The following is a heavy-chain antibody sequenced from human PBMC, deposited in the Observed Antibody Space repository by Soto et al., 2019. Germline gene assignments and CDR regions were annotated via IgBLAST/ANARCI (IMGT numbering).Heavy chain of an antibody. CDR1: GFSVRTQY. D-gene: IGHD2-15*01. CDR2: SYSGGDT. CDR3: ESGGGSWSPLGY. Sequence: EVQLVESGGGLVRPGGSLRLSCAASGFSVRTQYMSWVRQAPGRGLEWVSISYSGGDTYYIDSVKGRFILFRDNSKNTLYLQMNNLRVEDTAVYFCESGGGSWSPLGYRGQGALVTVSS. J-gene: IGHJ4*02. V-gene: IGHV3-66*01.